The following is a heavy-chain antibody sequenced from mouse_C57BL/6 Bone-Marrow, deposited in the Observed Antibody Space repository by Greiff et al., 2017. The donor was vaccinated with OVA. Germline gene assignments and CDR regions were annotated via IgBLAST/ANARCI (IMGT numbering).Heavy chain of an antibody. J-gene: IGHJ4*01. V-gene: IGHV5-17*01. Sequence: EVKLMESGGGLVKPGGSLKLSCAASGFTFSDYGMHWVRQAPEQGLEWVAYISSGSSTIYYADTVKGRFTISRDNAKNTLFLQMTSLRSEDTAMYYCARPATTVNYYAMDYWGQGTSVTVSS. D-gene: IGHD1-1*01. CDR2: ISSGSSTI. CDR1: GFTFSDYG. CDR3: ARPATTVNYYAMDY.